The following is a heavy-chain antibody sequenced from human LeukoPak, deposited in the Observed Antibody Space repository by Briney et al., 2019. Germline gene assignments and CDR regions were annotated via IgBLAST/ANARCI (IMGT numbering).Heavy chain of an antibody. CDR2: IYYSGST. CDR1: GGSISSYY. V-gene: IGHV4-59*01. J-gene: IGHJ3*02. CDR3: ARRRITMVRGVISYAFDI. Sequence: KPSEALSLTCTVSGGSISSYYWSWIRQPPGKGLEWIGYIYYSGSTNYNPSLKSRVTISVDTSKNQFSLKLSSVTAAGTAVYYCARRRITMVRGVISYAFDIWGQGTMVTVSS. D-gene: IGHD3-10*01.